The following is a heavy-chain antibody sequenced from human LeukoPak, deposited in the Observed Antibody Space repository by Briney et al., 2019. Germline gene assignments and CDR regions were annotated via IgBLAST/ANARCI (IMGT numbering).Heavy chain of an antibody. V-gene: IGHV3-74*01. J-gene: IGHJ4*02. Sequence: PGGSLRLSCAASGFTFSSYWMHWVRQAPGKGLVWVSRINSDGSFTSYADSVKGRFTISRDNAKKSLYLQMNSLRAEDTAVYYCARDLVEMATVGFEYWGQGTLVTVSS. CDR2: INSDGSFT. D-gene: IGHD5-24*01. CDR1: GFTFSSYW. CDR3: ARDLVEMATVGFEY.